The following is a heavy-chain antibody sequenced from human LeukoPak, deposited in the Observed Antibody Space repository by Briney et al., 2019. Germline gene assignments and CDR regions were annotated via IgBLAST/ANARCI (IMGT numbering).Heavy chain of an antibody. J-gene: IGHJ6*02. CDR3: ARELVVPAAFYYYYGMDV. D-gene: IGHD2-2*01. Sequence: GASVKVSCKASGYTFTGYYMHWVRQAPGQGLKWMGWINPNSGGTNYAQKFQGWVTMTRDTSISTAYMELSRLRSDDTAVYYCARELVVPAAFYYYYGMDVWGQGTTVTVSS. CDR1: GYTFTGYY. CDR2: INPNSGGT. V-gene: IGHV1-2*04.